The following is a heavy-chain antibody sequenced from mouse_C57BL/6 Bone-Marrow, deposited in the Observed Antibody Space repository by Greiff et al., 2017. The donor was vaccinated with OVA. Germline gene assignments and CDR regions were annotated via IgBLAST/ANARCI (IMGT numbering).Heavy chain of an antibody. D-gene: IGHD1-1*01. CDR3: AREEIITTVADWYFDV. CDR2: INPGSGGT. V-gene: IGHV1-54*01. J-gene: IGHJ1*03. Sequence: QVQLKQSGAELVRPGTSVKVSCKASGYAFTNYLIEWVKQRPGQGLEWIGVINPGSGGTNYNEKFKGKATLTADKSSSTAYMQLSSLTSEDSAVYFCAREEIITTVADWYFDVWGTGTTVTVSS. CDR1: GYAFTNYL.